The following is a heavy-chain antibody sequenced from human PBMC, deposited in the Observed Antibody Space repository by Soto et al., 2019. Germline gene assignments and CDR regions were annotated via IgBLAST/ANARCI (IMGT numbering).Heavy chain of an antibody. Sequence: QLQLQESGPGLVKPSETLSLTCTVSGGSISSTNYYWGWIRQRPGKGLEWIGTIYYSGSTYYNPSHKSRITRSVDTSKNPFSLKLSSVTAADTAVYYCARHIYCSGGSCYSGGYWFDPWGQGTLVTVSS. V-gene: IGHV4-39*01. D-gene: IGHD2-15*01. CDR2: IYYSGST. J-gene: IGHJ5*02. CDR1: GGSISSTNYY. CDR3: ARHIYCSGGSCYSGGYWFDP.